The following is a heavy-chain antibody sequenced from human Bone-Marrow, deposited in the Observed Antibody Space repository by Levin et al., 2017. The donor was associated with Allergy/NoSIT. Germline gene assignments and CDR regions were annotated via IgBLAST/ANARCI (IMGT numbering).Heavy chain of an antibody. J-gene: IGHJ6*02. Sequence: SETLSLTCTVSGASIRSYYWSWIRQPPGKGLEWIGYIYYTGSTNYNPSLKSRVTISADTSKNQFSLTLSSVTTADTAVYYCARDRTAYGGNSVVYDYGMHGGGQGTTVTVSS. CDR1: GASIRSYY. V-gene: IGHV4-59*01. CDR2: IYYTGST. D-gene: IGHD4-23*01. CDR3: ARDRTAYGGNSVVYDYGMHG.